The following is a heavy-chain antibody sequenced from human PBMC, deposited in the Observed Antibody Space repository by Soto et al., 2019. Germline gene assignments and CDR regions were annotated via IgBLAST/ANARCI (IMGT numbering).Heavy chain of an antibody. CDR2: IIPIFGTA. D-gene: IGHD3-10*01. CDR1: GGTFSSYA. J-gene: IGHJ4*02. V-gene: IGHV1-69*13. Sequence: ASVKVSCKASGGTFSSYAISWVRQAPGQGLEWMGGIIPIFGTANYAQKFQGRVTITADESTSTAYMELSSLRSEDTAVYYCARDQDYYGSGSYRIWGQGTLVTVSS. CDR3: ARDQDYYGSGSYRI.